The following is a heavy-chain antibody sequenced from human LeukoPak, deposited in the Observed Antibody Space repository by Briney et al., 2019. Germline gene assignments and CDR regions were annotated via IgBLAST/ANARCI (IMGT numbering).Heavy chain of an antibody. CDR3: ARGFLRDGCIYTYSFDY. J-gene: IGHJ4*02. Sequence: PGGSLRLSCAASGFTVGSNYMNWVRQAPGKGLEWVSVFYMGGTTYYADSVKGRFTISRDTTKNTIYLHMNNLRAEDTAVYYCARGFLRDGCIYTYSFDYWGQGTLVTVSS. CDR1: GFTVGSNY. V-gene: IGHV3-66*01. D-gene: IGHD3-3*01. CDR2: FYMGGTT.